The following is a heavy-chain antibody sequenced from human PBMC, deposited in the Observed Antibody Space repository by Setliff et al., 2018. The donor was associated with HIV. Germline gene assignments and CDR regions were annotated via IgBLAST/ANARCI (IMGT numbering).Heavy chain of an antibody. CDR3: ARQTYYYGSGRYFPPDY. V-gene: IGHV1-3*03. D-gene: IGHD3-10*01. J-gene: IGHJ4*03. CDR2: INVDSGNT. Sequence: ASVKVSCKASGFTFTNYAIHWVRQAPGQRLEWMGWINVDSGNTKYLQDLQGRVTITKDRSASTAYMEVSNLRSEDTAVYYCARQTYYYGSGRYFPPDYWGQGTMVTVSS. CDR1: GFTFTNYA.